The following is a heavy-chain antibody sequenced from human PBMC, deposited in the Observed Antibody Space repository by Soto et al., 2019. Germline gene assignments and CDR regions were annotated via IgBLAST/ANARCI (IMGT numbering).Heavy chain of an antibody. D-gene: IGHD2-2*03. Sequence: PSETLSLTCSASGGFVSSSSYSWGWIRQSPGKGLEWIGTMYSSENTYYNTSLLSRVTISVDTSKNEFSLRLSSVTAADTAVYYCARLNGYCISTNCHGYYGMDVWGQGTTVTVSS. CDR1: GGFVSSSSYS. V-gene: IGHV4-39*01. CDR2: MYSSENT. J-gene: IGHJ6*02. CDR3: ARLNGYCISTNCHGYYGMDV.